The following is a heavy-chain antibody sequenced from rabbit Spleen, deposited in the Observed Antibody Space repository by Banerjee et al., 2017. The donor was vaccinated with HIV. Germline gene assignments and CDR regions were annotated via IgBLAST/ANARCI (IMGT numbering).Heavy chain of an antibody. Sequence: QEQLEESGGDLVKPGASLTLTCTASGFTLSSYYMCWVRQAPGKGLEWIACIYTGSGSTYYASWAKGRFTISKTSSTTVTLQLNSLTAADTATYFCAKYYYSPSYLDLWGPGTLVTVS. CDR1: GFTLSSYY. J-gene: IGHJ4*01. CDR3: AKYYYSPSYLDL. V-gene: IGHV1S45*01. D-gene: IGHD4-1*01. CDR2: IYTGSGST.